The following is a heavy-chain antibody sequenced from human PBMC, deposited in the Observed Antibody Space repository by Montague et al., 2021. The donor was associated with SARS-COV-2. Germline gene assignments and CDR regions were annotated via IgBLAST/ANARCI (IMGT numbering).Heavy chain of an antibody. D-gene: IGHD3-9*01. CDR1: GGSISSYY. Sequence: SETLSLTCTVSGGSISSYYWSWIRQPPGKGLEWIGYIYYSGSTNYNPSLKSRVTISVDTSKNQFSLKLSSVTAADTAVCYCARLGLRYFDWFLLGEGYFDYWGQGTLVTVSS. CDR3: ARLGLRYFDWFLLGEGYFDY. J-gene: IGHJ4*02. V-gene: IGHV4-59*08. CDR2: IYYSGST.